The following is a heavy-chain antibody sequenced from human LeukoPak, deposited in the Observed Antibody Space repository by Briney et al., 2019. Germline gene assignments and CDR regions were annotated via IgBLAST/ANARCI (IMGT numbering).Heavy chain of an antibody. D-gene: IGHD1-26*01. CDR1: GYTFTSYA. CDR2: ISNHNVNT. V-gene: IGHV1-3*04. CDR3: ARHGNALTHSEYFDY. Sequence: ASVKVSCKASGYTFTSYAMHWVRQAPGQRLEWMGWISNHNVNTNSAQKLQGRVTITKDTSTSTAYLDLQSLRSDDTAIYYCARHGNALTHSEYFDYWGQGTLITVSS. J-gene: IGHJ4*02.